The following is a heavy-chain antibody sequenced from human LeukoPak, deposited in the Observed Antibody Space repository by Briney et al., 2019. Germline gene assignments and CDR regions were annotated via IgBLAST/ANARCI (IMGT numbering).Heavy chain of an antibody. J-gene: IGHJ4*02. V-gene: IGHV1-2*06. D-gene: IGHD3-22*01. Sequence: EASVKVSRKASGYTFTGYYMHWVRQAPGQGLEWMGRINPNSGGTNYAQKFQGRVTMTRDTSISTAYMELSRLRSDDTAVYYCASLINYYDSSGYYYHYWGQGTLVTVSS. CDR2: INPNSGGT. CDR3: ASLINYYDSSGYYYHY. CDR1: GYTFTGYY.